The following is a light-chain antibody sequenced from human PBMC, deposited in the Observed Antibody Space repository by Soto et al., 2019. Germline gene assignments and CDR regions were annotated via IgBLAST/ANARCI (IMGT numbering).Light chain of an antibody. CDR2: DVS. CDR1: RSDVGAFNY. Sequence: QSVLTQPASVSGSPGQSIAISCTGTRSDVGAFNYVSWYQQHPGKAPKFMIFDVSSRPSGVSDRFSGSKSGNTASLTISGLQTEDEADYYCASYTTSSTYVFGTGTKVTVL. J-gene: IGLJ1*01. CDR3: ASYTTSSTYV. V-gene: IGLV2-14*03.